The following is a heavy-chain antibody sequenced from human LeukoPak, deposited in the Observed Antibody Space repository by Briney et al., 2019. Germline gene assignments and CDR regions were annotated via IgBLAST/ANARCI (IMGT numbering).Heavy chain of an antibody. D-gene: IGHD1-1*01. CDR2: IYPGDSDT. V-gene: IGHV5-51*01. J-gene: IGHJ4*02. Sequence: GESLKISCEASGYNFAGYWIGWVRQRAGEGLEYMGIIYPGDSDTRYSPSFQGQVTISVDKSISTAYLQWSSLKASDTAMYYCARQGYNWNDRGLWFFDYWGQGTLVTVSS. CDR3: ARQGYNWNDRGLWFFDY. CDR1: GYNFAGYW.